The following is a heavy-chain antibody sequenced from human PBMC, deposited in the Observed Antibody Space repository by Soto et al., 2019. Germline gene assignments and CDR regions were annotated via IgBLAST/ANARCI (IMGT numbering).Heavy chain of an antibody. CDR2: ISSSGSTI. D-gene: IGHD3-3*01. CDR3: ARDLYDFLSGAYYYYGMDV. V-gene: IGHV3-48*03. CDR1: GFTFSSYE. Sequence: LRLSCAASGFTFSSYEMNWVRQAPGKGLEWVSYISSSGSTIYYADSVKGRFTISRDNAKNSLYLQMNSLRAEDTAVYYCARDLYDFLSGAYYYYGMDVWGQGTTLTVSS. J-gene: IGHJ6*02.